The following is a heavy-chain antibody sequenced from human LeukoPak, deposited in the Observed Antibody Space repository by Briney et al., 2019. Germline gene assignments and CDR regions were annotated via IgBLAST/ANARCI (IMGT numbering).Heavy chain of an antibody. CDR1: GFTFSSYW. CDR2: ISSRGSYI. Sequence: GGSLRLSCAASGFTFSSYWMSWVRQAPGKGLEWVSSISSRGSYIYYADSVKGRFTISRDSAKNSLYLQMNSLRAEDTAVYYCAELGITMIGGVWGKGTTVTISS. D-gene: IGHD3-10*02. V-gene: IGHV3-21*01. CDR3: AELGITMIGGV. J-gene: IGHJ6*04.